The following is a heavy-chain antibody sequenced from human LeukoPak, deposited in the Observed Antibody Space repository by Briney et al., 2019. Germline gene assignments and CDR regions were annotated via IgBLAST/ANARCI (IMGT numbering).Heavy chain of an antibody. CDR3: ARRSSDDAFDI. Sequence: ASVEVSCKASGYTFTSYDINWVRQATGQGLEWMGWMNPNSGNTGYAQKFQGRVTITRNTSISTAYMELSSLRSEDTAVYYCARRSSDDAFDIWGQGTMVTVSS. J-gene: IGHJ3*02. V-gene: IGHV1-8*03. CDR2: MNPNSGNT. CDR1: GYTFTSYD.